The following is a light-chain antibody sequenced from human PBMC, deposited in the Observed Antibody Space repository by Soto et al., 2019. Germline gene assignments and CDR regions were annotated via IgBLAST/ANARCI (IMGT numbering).Light chain of an antibody. CDR2: AAS. Sequence: QMTQSPSSLSASLGDRVTIPCRARQSISNFLNWYQQKPGTAPKLLIYAASSLQSWVPSRFSGSGSGTDFTLTISSLQPEDFATYYCQQSYSTPTTFGQGTKVEIK. CDR3: QQSYSTPTT. J-gene: IGKJ1*01. V-gene: IGKV1-39*01. CDR1: QSISNF.